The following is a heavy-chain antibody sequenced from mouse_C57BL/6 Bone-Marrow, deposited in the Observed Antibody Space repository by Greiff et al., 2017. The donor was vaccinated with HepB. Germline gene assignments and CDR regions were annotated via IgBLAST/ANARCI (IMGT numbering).Heavy chain of an antibody. V-gene: IGHV1-72*01. D-gene: IGHD1-1*01. CDR3: AIFLYYYGSNYAMDY. CDR1: GYTFTSYG. J-gene: IGHJ4*01. CDR2: IDPNSGGT. Sequence: QVQLQQSGAELARPGASVKLSCKASGYTFTSYGISWVKQRPGRGLEWIGRIDPNSGGTKYNEKFKSKATLTVDKPSSTAYMQLSSLTSEDSAVYYCAIFLYYYGSNYAMDYWGQGTSVTVSS.